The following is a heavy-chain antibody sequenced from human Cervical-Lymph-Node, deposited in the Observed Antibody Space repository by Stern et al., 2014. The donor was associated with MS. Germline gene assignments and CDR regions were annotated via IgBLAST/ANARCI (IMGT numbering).Heavy chain of an antibody. CDR1: GYIFTDYY. Sequence: DQLVESGAEARAPGASMKVSCKASGYIFTDYYLHWVRQAPGQGLEWLGWINPNSGGTKYAQNFQGRVTMTRDTSISTAYMELRWLGSADTAVYYCARGSGTAYDLRGDYWGQGTLVTVSS. D-gene: IGHD3-3*01. CDR3: ARGSGTAYDLRGDY. J-gene: IGHJ4*01. CDR2: INPNSGGT. V-gene: IGHV1-2*02.